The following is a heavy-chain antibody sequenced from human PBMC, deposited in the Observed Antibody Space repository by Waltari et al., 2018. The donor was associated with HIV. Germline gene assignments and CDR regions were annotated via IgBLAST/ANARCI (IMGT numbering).Heavy chain of an antibody. CDR2: IYYSGST. V-gene: IGHV4-39*07. CDR3: ARDLSLHSHYYDPV. CDR1: GGSISSSSYY. D-gene: IGHD3-22*01. Sequence: QLQLQESGPGLVKPSETLSLTCTVSGGSISSSSYYWGWIRQPPGKGLEWIGSIYYSGSTYYNPSLKSRVTISVDTSKNQFSLKLSSVTAADTAVYYCARDLSLHSHYYDPVWGQGTLVTVSS. J-gene: IGHJ4*02.